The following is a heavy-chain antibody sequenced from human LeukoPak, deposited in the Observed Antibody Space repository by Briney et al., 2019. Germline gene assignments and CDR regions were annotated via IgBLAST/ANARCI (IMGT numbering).Heavy chain of an antibody. V-gene: IGHV4-59*01. CDR1: GXSISSYY. J-gene: IGHJ4*02. CDR2: IYYSGST. CDR3: ARAGVVTAIDY. D-gene: IGHD2-21*02. Sequence: SETLSLTCTVSGXSISSYYWSWIRQPPGKGLEWIGYIYYSGSTKYNPSLKSRVTISVDTSKNQFSLKLTSVTAADTAVYYCARAGVVTAIDYWGQGTLVTVSS.